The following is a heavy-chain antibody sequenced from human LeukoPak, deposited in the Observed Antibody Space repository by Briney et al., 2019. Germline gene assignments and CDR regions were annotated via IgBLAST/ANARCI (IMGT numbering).Heavy chain of an antibody. Sequence: GGSLRLSCAASGFTFSNCAMTWVRQAPGKGLEWVSVIYSGGSTYYADSVKGRFTISRDNSKNTLYLQMNSLRAEDTAVYYCARSYCSGGSCYRTASDYWGQGTLVTVSS. CDR2: IYSGGST. CDR3: ARSYCSGGSCYRTASDY. J-gene: IGHJ4*02. V-gene: IGHV3-53*01. CDR1: GFTFSNCA. D-gene: IGHD2-15*01.